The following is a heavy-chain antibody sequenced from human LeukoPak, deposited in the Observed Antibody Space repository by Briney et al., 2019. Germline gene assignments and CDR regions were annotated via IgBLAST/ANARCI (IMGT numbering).Heavy chain of an antibody. CDR2: ISSSGSTI. CDR3: ARGVGFDY. Sequence: PGGSLRLSCAASGITFSSYEMNCVRQAPGKGLGWVSYISSSGSTIYYADSVKGRFTISRDNAKNSLYLQMNGLRAEDTAVYYFARGVGFDYWGQGTLVTVSS. V-gene: IGHV3-48*03. CDR1: GITFSSYE. J-gene: IGHJ4*02. D-gene: IGHD2-15*01.